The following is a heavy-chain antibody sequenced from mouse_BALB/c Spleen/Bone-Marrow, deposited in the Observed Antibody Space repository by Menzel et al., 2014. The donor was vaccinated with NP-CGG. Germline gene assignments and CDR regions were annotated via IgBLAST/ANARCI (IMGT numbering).Heavy chain of an antibody. CDR3: AFGNYDFDY. CDR1: GYAFSSYW. CDR2: IYPGDGDT. J-gene: IGHJ2*01. V-gene: IGHV1-80*01. Sequence: QVRLQQSGAELVRPGSSVKISCKAPGYAFSSYWMNWVKQRPGQGLEWIGQIYPGDGDTNYSGKFKGKATLTADESSSTAYMQLSSLTSEDFAVYFCAFGNYDFDYWGQGTTLTVSS. D-gene: IGHD2-1*01.